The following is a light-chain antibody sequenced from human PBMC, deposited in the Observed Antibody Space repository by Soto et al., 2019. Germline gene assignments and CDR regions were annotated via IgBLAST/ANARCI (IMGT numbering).Light chain of an antibody. V-gene: IGKV1-5*03. CDR2: KAS. CDR1: QTISSW. CDR3: PQYNSYSAT. Sequence: DIQMTQSPSTLSGSVGDRVTITCRASQTISSWLAWYQQKPGKAPKLLIYKASSLESGVPSRFSGSGSGTEFTLPSSSLQHDDFATYDCPQYNSYSATFGQGTKVDI. J-gene: IGKJ1*01.